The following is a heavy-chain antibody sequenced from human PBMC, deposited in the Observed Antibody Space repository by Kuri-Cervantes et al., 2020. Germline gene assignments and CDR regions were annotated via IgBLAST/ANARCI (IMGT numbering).Heavy chain of an antibody. J-gene: IGHJ4*02. CDR3: AASGGRVLDY. CDR2: IYYSGST. V-gene: IGHV4-39*07. Sequence: GSLRLSCTVSGGSISSSSYYWGWIRQPPGKGLEWIGSIYYSGSTYYNPSLKSRVTISVDTSKNQFSLNLNSVTAADTAVYYCAASGGRVLDYWGQGTLVTVSS. CDR1: GGSISSSSYY. D-gene: IGHD3-16*01.